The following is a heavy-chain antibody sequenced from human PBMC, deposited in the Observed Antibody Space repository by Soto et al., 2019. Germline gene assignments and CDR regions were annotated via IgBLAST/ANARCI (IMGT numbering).Heavy chain of an antibody. V-gene: IGHV3-33*01. D-gene: IGHD2-15*01. CDR3: ARDSYCSGGSCYPGFLDY. CDR1: GFTFSSYG. J-gene: IGHJ4*02. CDR2: IWYDGSNK. Sequence: GGSLRLSCAASGFTFSSYGMHWGRQAPGKGLEWVALIWYDGSNKYFADAVKGRFTISRDNSKNTLYLQMNSLRAEDTAVYYCARDSYCSGGSCYPGFLDYWGQGTLVTVSS.